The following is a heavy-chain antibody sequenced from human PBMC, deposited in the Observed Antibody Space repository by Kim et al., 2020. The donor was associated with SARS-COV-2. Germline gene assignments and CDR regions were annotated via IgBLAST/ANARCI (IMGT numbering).Heavy chain of an antibody. D-gene: IGHD6-13*01. CDR3: ARGIAAAGFYPDH. J-gene: IGHJ5*02. CDR1: GGSISSGGYY. V-gene: IGHV4-31*03. CDR2: IYYSGST. Sequence: SETLSLTCTVSGGSISSGGYYWSWIRQHPGKGLEWIGYIYYSGSTYYNPSLKSRVTISVDTSKNQFSLKLSSVTAADTAVYYCARGIAAAGFYPDHWGQGTLVTVSS.